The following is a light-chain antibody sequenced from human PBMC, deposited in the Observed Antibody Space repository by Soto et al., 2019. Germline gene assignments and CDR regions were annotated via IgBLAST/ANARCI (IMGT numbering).Light chain of an antibody. V-gene: IGKV3-20*01. CDR1: QSVSSSY. CDR2: GAS. CDR3: QQYGSSSYT. J-gene: IGKJ2*01. Sequence: EIGLTQSPRTLSLSPGERATLSCRASQSVSSSYLAWYQQKPGQAPRLLIYGASSRATGIPDRFSGSGSGTDFPLTISRLEREDFAVYCCQQYGSSSYTGGQENKLEIK.